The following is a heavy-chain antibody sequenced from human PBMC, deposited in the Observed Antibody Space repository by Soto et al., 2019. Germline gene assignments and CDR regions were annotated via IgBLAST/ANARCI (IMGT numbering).Heavy chain of an antibody. Sequence: SETLSLTCTVSGGSSRSHYWSWIRQPPGKGLEWIGYIYYSGSTNYNPSLKSRVTISVDTSKNQFSLKLSSVTAADTAVYYCARGVDSSSWWTYYYYGMDVWGQGTTVTVSS. D-gene: IGHD6-13*01. V-gene: IGHV4-59*11. CDR3: ARGVDSSSWWTYYYYGMDV. CDR1: GGSSRSHY. CDR2: IYYSGST. J-gene: IGHJ6*02.